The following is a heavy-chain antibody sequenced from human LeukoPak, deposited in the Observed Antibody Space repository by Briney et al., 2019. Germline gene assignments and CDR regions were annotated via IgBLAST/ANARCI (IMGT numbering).Heavy chain of an antibody. CDR2: ISSSSSTI. D-gene: IGHD2-2*02. V-gene: IGHV3-48*04. J-gene: IGHJ5*02. CDR1: GFTFSSYS. Sequence: GGSLRLSCAASGFTFSSYSMNWVRQAPGKGLEWVSYISSSSSTIYYADSVKGRFTISRDNAKNSLYLQMNSLRAEDTAVYYCARDGVEDIVVVPAAIGNWFDPWGQGTLVTVSS. CDR3: ARDGVEDIVVVPAAIGNWFDP.